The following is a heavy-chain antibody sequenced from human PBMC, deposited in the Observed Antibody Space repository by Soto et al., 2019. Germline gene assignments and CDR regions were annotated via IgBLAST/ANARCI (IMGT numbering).Heavy chain of an antibody. CDR3: ARTQHPYCSGGSCSYYYGMDV. CDR1: GGSFSGYY. V-gene: IGHV4-34*01. Sequence: SETLSLTCAVYGGSFSGYYWSWIRQPPGKGLEWIGEINHSGSTNYNPSLKSRATISVDTSKNQFSLKLSSVTAADTAVYYCARTQHPYCSGGSCSYYYGMDVWGQGTTVTVSS. J-gene: IGHJ6*02. CDR2: INHSGST. D-gene: IGHD2-15*01.